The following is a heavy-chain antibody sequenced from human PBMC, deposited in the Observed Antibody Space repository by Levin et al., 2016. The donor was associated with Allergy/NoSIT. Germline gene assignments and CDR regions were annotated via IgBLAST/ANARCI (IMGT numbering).Heavy chain of an antibody. CDR3: ARELAVVTGQQLVLRGFDY. D-gene: IGHD6-13*01. Sequence: GESLKISCAASGFTFSSYSMNWVRQAPGKGLEWVSSISSSSSYIYYADSVKGRFTISRDNAKNSLYLQMNSLRAEDTAVYYCARELAVVTGQQLVLRGFDYWGQGTLVTVSS. V-gene: IGHV3-21*01. CDR1: GFTFSSYS. CDR2: ISSSSSYI. J-gene: IGHJ4*02.